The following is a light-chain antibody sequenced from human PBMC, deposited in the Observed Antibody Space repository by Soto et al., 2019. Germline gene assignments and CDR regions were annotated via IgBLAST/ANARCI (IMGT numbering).Light chain of an antibody. Sequence: QSALTQPASVSGSPGQSITIPCTGTSSDVGGFKYVSWYQQHPDKAPKLIIYVVSNRPSGVSNRFSGSKSGNTASLTISGLQAEDEADYYCGSYTSSDSPYVFGTGTKLTVL. CDR3: GSYTSSDSPYV. CDR1: SSDVGGFKY. J-gene: IGLJ1*01. CDR2: VVS. V-gene: IGLV2-14*01.